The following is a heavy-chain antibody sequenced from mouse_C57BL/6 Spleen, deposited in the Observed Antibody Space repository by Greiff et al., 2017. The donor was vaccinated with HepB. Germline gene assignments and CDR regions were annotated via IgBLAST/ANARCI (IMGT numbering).Heavy chain of an antibody. D-gene: IGHD4-1*01. V-gene: IGHV1-69*01. CDR2: IDPSDSYT. CDR3: ARTLTGTLYFDY. J-gene: IGHJ2*01. Sequence: QVQLQQPGAELVMPGASVKLSCKASGYTFTSYWMHWVKQRPGQGLEWIGEIDPSDSYTNYNQKFKGKSTLTVDKSSSTAYMRLSSLTSEDSAVYYCARTLTGTLYFDYWGQGTTLTVSS. CDR1: GYTFTSYW.